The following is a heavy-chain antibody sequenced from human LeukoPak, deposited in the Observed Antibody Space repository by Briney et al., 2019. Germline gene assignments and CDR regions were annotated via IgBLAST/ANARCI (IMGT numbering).Heavy chain of an antibody. V-gene: IGHV3-7*01. D-gene: IGHD5-24*01. CDR2: IKQDGSEK. J-gene: IGHJ4*02. CDR3: ARDTGGYNYINY. CDR1: GFTFSRHW. Sequence: GGSLRLSCAASGFTFSRHWMSWVRQAPGKGLEWVANIKQDGSEKYYVDSVKGRFTISRDNAKNSLYLQMNSLRAEDTAVYYCARDTGGYNYINYWGQGTLVTVSS.